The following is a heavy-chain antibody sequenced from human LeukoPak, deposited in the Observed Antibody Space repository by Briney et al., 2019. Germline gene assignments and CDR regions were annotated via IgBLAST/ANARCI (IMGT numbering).Heavy chain of an antibody. CDR3: AKDSPGYSSGWPYYFDY. D-gene: IGHD6-19*01. J-gene: IGHJ4*02. V-gene: IGHV3-23*01. CDR2: ISGSGGST. CDR1: GFTFSSYA. Sequence: GGSLRLSCAASGFTFSSYAMSWVRQAPGKGLEWVSAISGSGGSTYYADSVKGRFTISRDNSKNTLYLQMNSLRAEDTAVYYCAKDSPGYSSGWPYYFDYWGQGTLVTVSS.